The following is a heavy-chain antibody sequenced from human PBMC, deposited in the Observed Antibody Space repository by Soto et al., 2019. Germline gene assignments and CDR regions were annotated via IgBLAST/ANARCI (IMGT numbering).Heavy chain of an antibody. Sequence: GASVKVSCKASGYTFTSYDINWVRQATGQGLEWMGWMNPNSGNTGYAQKFQGRVTMTRNTSISTAYMELSSLRSEDTAVYYCARAPSGTATFNWFDPWGQGTLVTVSS. CDR1: GYTFTSYD. CDR3: ARAPSGTATFNWFDP. V-gene: IGHV1-8*01. CDR2: MNPNSGNT. J-gene: IGHJ5*02. D-gene: IGHD5-18*01.